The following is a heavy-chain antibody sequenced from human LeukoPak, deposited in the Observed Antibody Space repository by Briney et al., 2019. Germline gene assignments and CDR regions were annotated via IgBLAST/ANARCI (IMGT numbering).Heavy chain of an antibody. Sequence: SETLSLTCAVYGGSFSGYYWSWIRQPPGKGLEWIGEINHSGSTNYNPSLKSRVTISVDTSKNQFSLKLSSVTAADTAVYYCARGRRSGSYYALWGQGTLVTVSS. CDR1: GGSFSGYY. CDR3: ARGRRSGSYYAL. J-gene: IGHJ4*02. V-gene: IGHV4-34*01. CDR2: INHSGST. D-gene: IGHD1-26*01.